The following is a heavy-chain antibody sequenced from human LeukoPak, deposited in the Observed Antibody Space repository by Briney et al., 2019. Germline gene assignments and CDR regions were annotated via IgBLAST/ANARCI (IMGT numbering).Heavy chain of an antibody. Sequence: QTGGSLRLSCAASGFSFSASSMHWVRQASGKGPEWVGQIRGKPNNYATLYSASVKGRFTISRDDSKNTTSLQMSSLKTEDTAVYYCTSYPRSTAPYWGQGVLVTVSS. V-gene: IGHV3-73*01. CDR2: IRGKPNNYAT. D-gene: IGHD2-2*01. J-gene: IGHJ4*02. CDR1: GFSFSASS. CDR3: TSYPRSTAPY.